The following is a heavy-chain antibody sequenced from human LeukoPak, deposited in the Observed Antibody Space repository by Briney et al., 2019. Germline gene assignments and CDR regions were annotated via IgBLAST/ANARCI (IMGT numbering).Heavy chain of an antibody. J-gene: IGHJ5*02. Sequence: ASVKVSCKASGGTFSSYAISWVRQAPGQGLEWMGRIIPILGIANYARKFQGRVTITADKSTSTAYMELSSLRSEDTAVYYCARGPVVVAAMELRSDWFDPWGQGTLVTVSS. D-gene: IGHD2-15*01. CDR2: IIPILGIA. V-gene: IGHV1-69*04. CDR3: ARGPVVVAAMELRSDWFDP. CDR1: GGTFSSYA.